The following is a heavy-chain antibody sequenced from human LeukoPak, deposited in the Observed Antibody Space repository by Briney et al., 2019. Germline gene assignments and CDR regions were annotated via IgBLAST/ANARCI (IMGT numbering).Heavy chain of an antibody. CDR2: FYTSGST. J-gene: IGHJ4*02. Sequence: SQTLSLTCTVSGGSISSGSYYWSWIRQPAGKGLEWIGRFYTSGSTNYNPSLKSRVTISVDTSKNQFSLKLSSVTAADTAVYYCARDFCTNGVCYYFDYWGQGTLVTVSS. D-gene: IGHD2-8*01. V-gene: IGHV4-61*02. CDR3: ARDFCTNGVCYYFDY. CDR1: GGSISSGSYY.